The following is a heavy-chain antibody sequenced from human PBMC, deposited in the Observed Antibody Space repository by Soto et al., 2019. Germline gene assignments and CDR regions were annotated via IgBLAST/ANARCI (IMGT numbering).Heavy chain of an antibody. Sequence: EVQLLESGGGLVQPGGSLRLSCAASGFTFSNYAINWVRLAPGKGLEWVSGISGGGGSTYYADSVKGRFTIFRDTSKNTVFLQMNSLRADDTAVYYCAKGFIVVVTVLRPDDAFDVWAKGQWSPSLQ. V-gene: IGHV3-23*01. D-gene: IGHD2-21*02. CDR3: AKGFIVVVTVLRPDDAFDV. CDR2: ISGGGGST. CDR1: GFTFSNYA. J-gene: IGHJ3*01.